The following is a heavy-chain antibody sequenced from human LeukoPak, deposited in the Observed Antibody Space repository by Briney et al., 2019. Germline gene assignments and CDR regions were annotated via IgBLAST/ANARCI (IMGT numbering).Heavy chain of an antibody. CDR2: IYYSGST. Sequence: SETLSLTCTVSGGSISSYYWSWIRQPPGKGLEWIGSIYYSGSTYYNPSLKSRVTISVDTSKNQFSLKLSSVTAADTAVYYCARLGSERNYYYYMDVWGKGTTVTVSS. CDR1: GGSISSYY. V-gene: IGHV4-59*05. CDR3: ARLGSERNYYYYMDV. J-gene: IGHJ6*03.